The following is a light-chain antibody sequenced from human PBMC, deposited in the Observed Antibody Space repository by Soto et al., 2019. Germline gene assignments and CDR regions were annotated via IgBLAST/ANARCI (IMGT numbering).Light chain of an antibody. CDR1: HHVDIS. CDR2: DAS. J-gene: IGKJ5*01. V-gene: IGKV3-11*01. CDR3: QQRKYWPPLT. Sequence: EAVLTQSPATLSLSPGETATLSCRASHHVDISVAWYQQKPGQAPRLLIYDASNRATGIPARFSGSGSGTDFTLTISSLEPEDFAVYYCQQRKYWPPLTFGQGTRLE.